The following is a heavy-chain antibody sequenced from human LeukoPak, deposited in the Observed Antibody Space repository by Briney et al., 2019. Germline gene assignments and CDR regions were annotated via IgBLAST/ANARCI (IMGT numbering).Heavy chain of an antibody. Sequence: GGSLRLSCAASGFTFSSYAMHWVRQAPGKGLEWVSGISWNSGSIGYADSVKGRFTISRDNAKISLYLQMNSLRAEDTALYYCAKDIKAVAGGFYYYGMDVWGQGTTVTVSS. J-gene: IGHJ6*02. CDR3: AKDIKAVAGGFYYYGMDV. D-gene: IGHD6-19*01. V-gene: IGHV3-9*01. CDR2: ISWNSGSI. CDR1: GFTFSSYA.